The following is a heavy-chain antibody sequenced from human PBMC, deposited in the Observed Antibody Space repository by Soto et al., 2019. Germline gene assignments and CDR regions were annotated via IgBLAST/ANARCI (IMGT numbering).Heavy chain of an antibody. CDR1: GFTLSCCG. CDR2: ITYDRNNK. V-gene: IGHV3-30*18. CDR3: AKEQSSGYYRVVDY. Sequence: QVQVVESGGGVVQPGRSLRLSCAASGFTLSCCGMHWVRQAPGKGLEWVAVITYDRNNKHYADSVKGRFTISRDSSENTVYLQMNSLRVEDSAVYYCAKEQSSGYYRVVDYWGQGTLVTVSS. D-gene: IGHD6-19*01. J-gene: IGHJ4*02.